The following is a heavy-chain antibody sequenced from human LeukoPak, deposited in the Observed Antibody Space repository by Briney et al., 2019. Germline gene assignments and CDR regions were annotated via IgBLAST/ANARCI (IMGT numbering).Heavy chain of an antibody. CDR3: ARGAKRGYSGYDLIDY. V-gene: IGHV4-34*01. CDR2: INHSGST. J-gene: IGHJ4*02. D-gene: IGHD5-12*01. CDR1: GGSFSGYY. Sequence: SETLSLTCAVYGGSFSGYYWSWIRQPPGKGLEWIGEINHSGSTNYNPSLKSRVTISVDTSKNQFSLKLGSVTAADTAVYYCARGAKRGYSGYDLIDYWGQGTLVTVSS.